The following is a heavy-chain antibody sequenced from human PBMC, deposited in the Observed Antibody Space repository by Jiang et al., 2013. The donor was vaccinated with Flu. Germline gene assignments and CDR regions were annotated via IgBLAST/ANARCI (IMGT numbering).Heavy chain of an antibody. CDR3: ARDRLDLRGYYYDTEPFDI. Sequence: GPGLVKPSETLSLTCTVSGYSISSGYYWGWIRQPPGKGLEWIGSIYHSGSTYYNPSLKSRVTISVDTSKNQFSLKLSSVTAADTAVYYCARDRLDLRGYYYDTEPFDI. CDR1: GYSISSGYY. D-gene: IGHD3-22*01. V-gene: IGHV4-38-2*02. CDR2: IYHSGST. J-gene: IGHJ3*02.